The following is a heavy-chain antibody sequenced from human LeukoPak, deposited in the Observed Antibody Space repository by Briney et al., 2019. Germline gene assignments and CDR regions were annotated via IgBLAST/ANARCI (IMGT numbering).Heavy chain of an antibody. CDR2: ISSSSSYI. CDR1: GFTFSSYN. J-gene: IGHJ4*02. CDR3: ARVTTTVTTFDY. V-gene: IGHV3-21*01. Sequence: PGGSLRLSCAASGFTFSSYNMNWVRQAPGKGLEWVSSISSSSSYIYYADSVKGRFTISRDNAKDSLYLQMNSLRAEDTAVYYCARVTTTVTTFDYWGQGTLVTVSS. D-gene: IGHD4-17*01.